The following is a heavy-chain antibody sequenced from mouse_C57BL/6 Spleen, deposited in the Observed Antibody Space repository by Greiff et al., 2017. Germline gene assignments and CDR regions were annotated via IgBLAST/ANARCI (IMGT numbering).Heavy chain of an antibody. D-gene: IGHD4-1*01. CDR3: ARSAHLGYWYFDV. Sequence: EVQLQQSGAELVKPGASVKISCKASGYTFTDYYMNWVKQSHGKSLEWIGDINPNNGGTSYNQKFKGKATLTVEKSSSTAYMELRSLTSEDSAVYYCARSAHLGYWYFDVWGTGTTLTVSS. J-gene: IGHJ1*03. V-gene: IGHV1-26*01. CDR2: INPNNGGT. CDR1: GYTFTDYY.